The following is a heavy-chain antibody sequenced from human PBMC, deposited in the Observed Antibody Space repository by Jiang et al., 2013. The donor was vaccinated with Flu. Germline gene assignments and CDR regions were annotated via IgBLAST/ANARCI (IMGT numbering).Heavy chain of an antibody. CDR2: IYHTGST. V-gene: IGHV4-4*02. D-gene: IGHD3-16*01. J-gene: IGHJ6*02. CDR3: ARDKGVPVYGMDV. CDR1: GDSLSSGHW. Sequence: GSGLVKPSGTLTLTCAVSGDSLSSGHWWSWVRQPPGKGLEWIGEIYHTGSTNYNPSLQSRVTMSVDKSANQFSLNLSSLTAADTAVYYCARDKGVPVYGMDVWGQGTTVTVSS.